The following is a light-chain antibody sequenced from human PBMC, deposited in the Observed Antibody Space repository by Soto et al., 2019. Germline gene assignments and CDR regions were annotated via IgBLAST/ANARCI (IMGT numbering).Light chain of an antibody. CDR1: QSVSSY. V-gene: IGKV3-11*01. CDR2: DAS. J-gene: IGKJ4*01. CDR3: QQRSNWPST. Sequence: EIVLTQSPATLSLSPGDRATLSCRASQSVSSYLAWYQQKPRQAPRLLIYDASSRATGIPARFSGSGSGTDFPLAITSLDPEHFAVYYCQQRSNWPSTFGGGTKVEIK.